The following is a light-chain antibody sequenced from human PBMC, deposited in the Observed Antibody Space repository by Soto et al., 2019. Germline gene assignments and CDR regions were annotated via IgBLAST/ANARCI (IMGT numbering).Light chain of an antibody. CDR2: LGS. V-gene: IGKV2-28*01. CDR1: QSLLHSNGYNF. J-gene: IGKJ4*01. CDR3: MQGTHRPLT. Sequence: DIVMTQSPVSLPVTPGEPASISCRSSQSLLHSNGYNFLDWYLQKPGQSPQILIYLGSYRASGVPDRFSGSGSGTDFTLRISRVEAEDVGVYYCMQGTHRPLTFGGGTKVDIK.